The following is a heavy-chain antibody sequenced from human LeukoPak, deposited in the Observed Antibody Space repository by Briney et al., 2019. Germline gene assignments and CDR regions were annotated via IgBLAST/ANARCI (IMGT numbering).Heavy chain of an antibody. J-gene: IGHJ4*02. Sequence: GGSLRLSCAASGFTFSSYSMNWVRQAPGKGLEWVSYISSSSSTIYYADSVKGRFTISRDNAKNSLYLQMNSLRAEDTAVYYCARLDILTGYPLDYRGQGTLVTVSS. V-gene: IGHV3-48*04. CDR3: ARLDILTGYPLDY. D-gene: IGHD3-9*01. CDR1: GFTFSSYS. CDR2: ISSSSSTI.